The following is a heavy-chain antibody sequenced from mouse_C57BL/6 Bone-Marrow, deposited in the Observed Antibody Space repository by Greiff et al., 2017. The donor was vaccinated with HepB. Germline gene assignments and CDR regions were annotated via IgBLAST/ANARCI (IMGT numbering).Heavy chain of an antibody. Sequence: VQLQQSGPGLVQPSQSLSITCTVSGFSFTSYGVHWVRQSPGKGLEWLGVIWRGGSTDYNAAFISRLSISKDNSKSQVFFIMNSLQADDTAIYYCARTVYVGLAWFAYWGQGTLVTVSA. CDR3: ARTVYVGLAWFAY. J-gene: IGHJ3*01. V-gene: IGHV2-2*01. CDR1: GFSFTSYG. CDR2: IWRGGST. D-gene: IGHD2-12*01.